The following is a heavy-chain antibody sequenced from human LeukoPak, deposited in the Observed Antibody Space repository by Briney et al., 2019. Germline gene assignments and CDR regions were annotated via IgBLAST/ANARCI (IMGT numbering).Heavy chain of an antibody. CDR2: IKSKTDGGTT. J-gene: IGHJ3*02. V-gene: IGHV3-15*01. Sequence: GGSLRLSCAASRFTFSNAWMSWVRQAPGKGLEWVGRIKSKTDGGTTDYAAPVKGRFTISRDDSKNTLYLQMNSLKTEDTAVYYCTSPQEYYYDSSGYFAFDIWGQGTMVTVSS. CDR3: TSPQEYYYDSSGYFAFDI. CDR1: RFTFSNAW. D-gene: IGHD3-22*01.